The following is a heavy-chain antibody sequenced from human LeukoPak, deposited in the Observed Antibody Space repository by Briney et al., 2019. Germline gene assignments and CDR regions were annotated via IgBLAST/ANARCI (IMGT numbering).Heavy chain of an antibody. CDR2: IYYSGST. J-gene: IGHJ4*02. D-gene: IGHD5-12*01. CDR1: GGSISSYY. Sequence: SETLSLTCTVPGGSISSYYWSWIRQPPGKGLEWIGYIYYSGSTNYNPSLKSRVTISVDTSKNQFSLKLSSVTAADTAVYYCARAGDTDLDVWWQRGYFDYWGQGTLVTVSS. V-gene: IGHV4-59*01. CDR3: ARAGDTDLDVWWQRGYFDY.